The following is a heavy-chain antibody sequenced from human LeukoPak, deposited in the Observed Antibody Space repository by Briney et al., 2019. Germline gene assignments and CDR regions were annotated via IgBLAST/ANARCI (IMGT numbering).Heavy chain of an antibody. Sequence: PSGTLSLTCAVSGVSISTSEWWIWVRQPPGQGLEWIGEIHRDGRTRYNPSLTSRVTMSMDYSKNQFSLNVRFVTAADTAIYYCGKTDVYFNPIDYWGPGSLVTVSS. CDR3: GKTDVYFNPIDY. CDR2: IHRDGRT. D-gene: IGHD3-10*01. CDR1: GVSISTSEW. J-gene: IGHJ4*02. V-gene: IGHV4-4*02.